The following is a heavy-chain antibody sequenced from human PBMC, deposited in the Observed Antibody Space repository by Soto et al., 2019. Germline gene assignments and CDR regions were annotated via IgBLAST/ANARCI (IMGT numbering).Heavy chain of an antibody. CDR3: ARGKWELLRRELDY. V-gene: IGHV1-2*02. D-gene: IGHD1-26*01. J-gene: IGHJ4*02. CDR2: INPNSGGT. Sequence: QVQLVQSGAEVKKPGASVKVSCKASGYTFTGYYMHWVRQAPGQGLEWMGWINPNSGGTNDAQKFQGRVTMTRDTSISTAYMELSRLRSDDTAVYYCARGKWELLRRELDYWGQGTLVTVSS. CDR1: GYTFTGYY.